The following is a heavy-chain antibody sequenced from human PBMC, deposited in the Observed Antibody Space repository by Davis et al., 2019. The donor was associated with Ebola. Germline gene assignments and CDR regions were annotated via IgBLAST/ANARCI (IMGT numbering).Heavy chain of an antibody. CDR1: GYTFTSYD. D-gene: IGHD2-15*01. V-gene: IGHV1-2*04. J-gene: IGHJ6*02. CDR3: GRGGGIGYYGMDV. CDR2: FNPNSGGT. Sequence: ASVKVSCKASGYTFTSYDINWVRQATGQGLEWMGWFNPNSGGTNYAQKFQGWVTMTRDTSISTAYMELSRLRSDDTAVYYCGRGGGIGYYGMDVWGQGTTVTVSS.